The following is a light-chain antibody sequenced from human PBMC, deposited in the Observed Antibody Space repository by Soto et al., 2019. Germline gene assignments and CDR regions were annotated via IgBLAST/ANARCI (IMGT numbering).Light chain of an antibody. CDR1: LSVSVY. CDR2: DAS. CDR3: QQRNNWPPIT. V-gene: IGKV3-11*01. Sequence: VVLTQSPATLSLSPGERATLSCRTSLSVSVYLDWYQQKPGQAPRLLISDASNRATGVPARFSGSGSGTDFTLTISSLEPEDFALYYCQQRNNWPPITFGQGTRLEIK. J-gene: IGKJ5*01.